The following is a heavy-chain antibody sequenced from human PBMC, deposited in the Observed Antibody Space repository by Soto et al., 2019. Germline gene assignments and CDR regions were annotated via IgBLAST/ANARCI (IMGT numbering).Heavy chain of an antibody. Sequence: EAQLLESGGELIQPGGSLRLSCAASGFTYSSHGMSWVRQAPGKGLEWIAGLSRGGGSTYYADSVKGRFTISRDNSKKTCDLIRNGLRVEDTALYYCAREGQYSTDGLDIWGQGTMVTVSS. J-gene: IGHJ3*02. CDR1: GFTYSSHG. CDR3: AREGQYSTDGLDI. V-gene: IGHV3-23*01. D-gene: IGHD5-12*01. CDR2: LSRGGGST.